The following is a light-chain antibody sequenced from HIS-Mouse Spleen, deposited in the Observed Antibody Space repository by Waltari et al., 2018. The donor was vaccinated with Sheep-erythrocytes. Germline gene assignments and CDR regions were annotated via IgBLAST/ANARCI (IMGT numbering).Light chain of an antibody. J-gene: IGLJ2*01. V-gene: IGLV3-19*01. CDR2: GKN. Sequence: SSELTQDPAVSVALGQTVRITCQGDSLRSYYASWYQQKPGQAPVLVIYGKNNRPSGSPDRFAGSSSGNTASLTITGAQAEDEADYSCNSRDSSGNHVVFGGGTKLTVL. CDR3: NSRDSSGNHVV. CDR1: SLRSYY.